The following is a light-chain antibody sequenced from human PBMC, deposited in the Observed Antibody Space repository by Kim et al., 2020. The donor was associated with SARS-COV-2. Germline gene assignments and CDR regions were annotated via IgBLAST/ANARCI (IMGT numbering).Light chain of an antibody. J-gene: IGLJ2*01. V-gene: IGLV3-21*04. CDR1: NIGIKS. CDR3: QVWDSSSEHVL. CDR2: YDS. Sequence: SYELTQPPSVSVAPGKTATITCGMSNIGIKSVHWYQQRPGQAPVLVIYYDSDRPSGIPERFSGSKSGDTATLTISRVEAGDEADYYCQVWDSSSEHVLFGGGTQLTVL.